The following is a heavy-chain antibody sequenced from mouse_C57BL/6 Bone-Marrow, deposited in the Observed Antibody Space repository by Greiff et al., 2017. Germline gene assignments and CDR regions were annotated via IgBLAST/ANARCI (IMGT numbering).Heavy chain of an antibody. CDR3: ARPSAY. CDR2: ISSGSSTI. V-gene: IGHV5-17*01. Sequence: EVKLVESGGGLVKPGGSLKLSCAASGFPFSDYGMHWVRQAPEKGLEWVAYISSGSSTIYYADTVKGRFTISRDNAKNTLFLQMTSLRSEDTAMYYCARPSAYWGQGTLVTVSA. CDR1: GFPFSDYG. J-gene: IGHJ3*01.